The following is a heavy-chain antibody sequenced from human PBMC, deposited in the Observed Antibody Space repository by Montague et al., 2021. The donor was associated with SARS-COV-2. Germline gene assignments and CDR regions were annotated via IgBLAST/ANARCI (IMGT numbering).Heavy chain of an antibody. CDR2: TYYSGST. Sequence: SETLSLTCSASGASMKSYYWTWVRQSPGKGLQWIGYTYYSGSTSYDPSLQSRLTVTVDTSKNQFTLRLMSVTAADSAVYYCARVEGMIGGITHFDYWGQGLPVTVSS. V-gene: IGHV4-59*01. CDR1: GASMKSYY. CDR3: ARVEGMIGGITHFDY. D-gene: IGHD2-21*01. J-gene: IGHJ4*02.